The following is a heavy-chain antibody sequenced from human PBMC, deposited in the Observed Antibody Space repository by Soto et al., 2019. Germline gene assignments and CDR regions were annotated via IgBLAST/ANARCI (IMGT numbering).Heavy chain of an antibody. J-gene: IGHJ4*02. CDR2: IYYSGTT. D-gene: IGHD3-10*01. CDR3: ARGIGVFDS. V-gene: IGHV4-30-4*01. CDR1: GDSISTYDYY. Sequence: SETLSLTCTVSGDSISTYDYYWSWFRQPPGEGLQWIGYIYYSGTTYYNPSLKSRVTLSMDTSKNQFSLRLSSVTAADTAVYYCARGIGVFDSWGQGTLVTVPS.